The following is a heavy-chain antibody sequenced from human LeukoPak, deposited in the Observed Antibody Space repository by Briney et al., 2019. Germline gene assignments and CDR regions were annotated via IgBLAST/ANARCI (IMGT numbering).Heavy chain of an antibody. CDR1: GGSISSGGYS. J-gene: IGHJ5*02. D-gene: IGHD6-13*01. Sequence: SETLSLTCTVSGGSISSGGYSWSWIRQPPGKGMEFIAYIYYTGNTYFNPSLKSRVTISVDTSKNQFSLKLTSVTAADTAVYYCARVLAAAGNNWFDPWGQGTLVTVSS. V-gene: IGHV4-30-4*07. CDR3: ARVLAAAGNNWFDP. CDR2: IYYTGNT.